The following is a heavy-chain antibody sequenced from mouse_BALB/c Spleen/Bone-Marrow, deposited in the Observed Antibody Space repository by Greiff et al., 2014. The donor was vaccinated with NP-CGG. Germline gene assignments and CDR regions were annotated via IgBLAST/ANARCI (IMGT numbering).Heavy chain of an antibody. CDR1: GYSITGGYS. Sequence: ESGPDLVKPSQSLSLTCTVTGYSITGGYSWHWIRQFPGNKLEWMGYIHYSGSTNYNPSLKSRISITRDTSKNQFFLQLNSVTTEDTATYYCAPTTVVAHYAMDYWGQGTSVTVSS. V-gene: IGHV3-1*02. CDR3: APTTVVAHYAMDY. J-gene: IGHJ4*01. CDR2: IHYSGST. D-gene: IGHD1-1*01.